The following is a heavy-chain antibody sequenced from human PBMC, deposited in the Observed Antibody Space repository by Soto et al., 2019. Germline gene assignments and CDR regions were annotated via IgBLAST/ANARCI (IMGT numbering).Heavy chain of an antibody. CDR2: IIVGSGYT. Sequence: ASVKVSCKTSGFNFTSSAVPGVRQTRGQSLEWIGWIIVGSGYTNNAQMFHERVTITRDMSTTTAYMELSSLRSEDTAVYYCAASSRQYDFWSGYNVFDIWGQGTMVTVSS. CDR1: GFNFTSSA. CDR3: AASSRQYDFWSGYNVFDI. J-gene: IGHJ3*02. D-gene: IGHD3-3*01. V-gene: IGHV1-58*01.